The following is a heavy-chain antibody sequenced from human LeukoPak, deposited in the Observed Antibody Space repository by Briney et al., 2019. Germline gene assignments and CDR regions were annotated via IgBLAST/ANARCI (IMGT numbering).Heavy chain of an antibody. V-gene: IGHV1-69*06. Sequence: AVKVSCKSSGDTFHSHALSWVRQAPGQDLEWMGAIIPMYGTSNYAQKFQGRVEIIEDKSTSTAYMELNSLTSEDTAVYYCAIAQNNHGYVYFGMDVWGKGTTVTVSS. J-gene: IGHJ6*04. CDR1: GDTFHSHA. D-gene: IGHD5-12*01. CDR2: IIPMYGTS. CDR3: AIAQNNHGYVYFGMDV.